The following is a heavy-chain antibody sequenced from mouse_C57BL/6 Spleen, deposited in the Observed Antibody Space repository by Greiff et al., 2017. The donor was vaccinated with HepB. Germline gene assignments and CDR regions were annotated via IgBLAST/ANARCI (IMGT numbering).Heavy chain of an antibody. J-gene: IGHJ4*01. Sequence: EVQLVESGGGLVKPGGSLKLSCAASGFTFSSYAMSWVRQTPEKRLEWVATISDGGSYTYYPDNVKGRFTISSDNAKNNLYLQMSHLKSEDTAMYYCARGGIPYGSSPLEAMDYWGQGTSVTVSS. CDR1: GFTFSSYA. CDR3: ARGGIPYGSSPLEAMDY. D-gene: IGHD1-1*01. CDR2: ISDGGSYT. V-gene: IGHV5-4*01.